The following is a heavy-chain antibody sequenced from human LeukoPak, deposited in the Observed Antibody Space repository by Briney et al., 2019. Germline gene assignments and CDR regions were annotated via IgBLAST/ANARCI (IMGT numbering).Heavy chain of an antibody. J-gene: IGHJ5*02. CDR2: ISAYNGNT. V-gene: IGHV1-18*01. Sequence: ASVKVSCNASGYTFTSYGISWVRQAPGQGLEWMGWISAYNGNTNYAQKLQGRVTMTTDTSTSTAYMELRSLRSDDTAVYYCARSLNPITIFGVVIMYEGFDPWGQGTLVTVSS. CDR1: GYTFTSYG. CDR3: ARSLNPITIFGVVIMYEGFDP. D-gene: IGHD3-3*01.